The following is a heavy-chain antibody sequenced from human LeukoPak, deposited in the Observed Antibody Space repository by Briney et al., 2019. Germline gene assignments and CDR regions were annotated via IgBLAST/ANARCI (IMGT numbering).Heavy chain of an antibody. CDR3: ARGSPPRRNYDSRGYYSYYFDY. Sequence: GASVKVSCKASGGTFNSFAISWVRQAPGQGLEWMGGIIPMFGTANYAQKLQGRVTMTTDTSTSTVYMELRSLRSDDTAVYYCARGSPPRRNYDSRGYYSYYFDYWGQGTLVTVSS. D-gene: IGHD3-22*01. V-gene: IGHV1-69*05. CDR1: GGTFNSFA. CDR2: IIPMFGTA. J-gene: IGHJ4*02.